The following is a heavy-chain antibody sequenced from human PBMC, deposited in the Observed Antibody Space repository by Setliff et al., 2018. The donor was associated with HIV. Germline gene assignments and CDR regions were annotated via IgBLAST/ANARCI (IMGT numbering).Heavy chain of an antibody. J-gene: IGHJ6*03. D-gene: IGHD3-16*02. CDR1: GFAFNTYD. CDR3: ARDPRASYLSYYYYHYLDV. V-gene: IGHV3-21*01. CDR2: IFRTSDYM. Sequence: GGSLRLSCVASGFAFNTYDMNWVRQAPGKGLEWVSFIFRTSDYMDYRDSVKGRFTISRDNAKNSLYLQMNSLRAEDTAVYYCARDPRASYLSYYYYHYLDVWGKGTTVTVSS.